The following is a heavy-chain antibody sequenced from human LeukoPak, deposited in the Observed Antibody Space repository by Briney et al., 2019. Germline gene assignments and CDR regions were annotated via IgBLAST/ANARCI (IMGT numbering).Heavy chain of an antibody. D-gene: IGHD3-22*01. CDR2: INPNSGGT. CDR3: ARRAYYYDSSGYYLLY. J-gene: IGHJ4*02. Sequence: GASVKVSCKASGYTFTGYYMHWVRQAPGQGLEWMGRINPNSGGTNYAQKFQGRVTMTRDTSISTAYMELSRLRSDDTAVYYCARRAYYYDSSGYYLLYWGQGTLVTVSS. V-gene: IGHV1-2*06. CDR1: GYTFTGYY.